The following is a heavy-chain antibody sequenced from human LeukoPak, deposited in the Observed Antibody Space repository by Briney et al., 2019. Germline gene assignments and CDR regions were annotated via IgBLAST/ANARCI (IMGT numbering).Heavy chain of an antibody. V-gene: IGHV4-31*03. CDR3: ARVRSGSYFPHRIDY. CDR1: GGSISSGGYY. CDR2: IYYSGST. J-gene: IGHJ4*02. D-gene: IGHD1-26*01. Sequence: SETLSLTCTVSGGSISSGGYYWSWIRQHPGKGLEWIGYIYYSGSTYYNPSLKSRVTISVDTSKNQFSLKLSSVTAADTAVYYCARVRSGSYFPHRIDYWGQGTLVTASS.